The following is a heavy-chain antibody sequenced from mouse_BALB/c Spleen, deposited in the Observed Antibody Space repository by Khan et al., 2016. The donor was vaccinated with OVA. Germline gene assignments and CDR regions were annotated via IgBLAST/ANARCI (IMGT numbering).Heavy chain of an antibody. D-gene: IGHD1-1*02. CDR1: GYIFTSYW. Sequence: VQLQQSGAELVRPGASVKLSCKTSGYIFTSYWIHWVKQRSGQGLEWIARIYPGTDNSYYNEKFKDKATLTADKSPSTAYMQLSSLTSEDSDVYFCAREGAWYHFDHWGQGTTLTVSS. CDR3: AREGAWYHFDH. CDR2: IYPGTDNS. J-gene: IGHJ2*01. V-gene: IGHV1S132*01.